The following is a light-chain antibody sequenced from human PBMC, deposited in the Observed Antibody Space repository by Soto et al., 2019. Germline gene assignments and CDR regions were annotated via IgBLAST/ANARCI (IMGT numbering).Light chain of an antibody. Sequence: EFVLPQSPSTLSLSPGESSTLSCMASQSVSSYLAWYQQKPGQAPRLLIYDASNRATGIPARFSGTGSGTDFTLTINNLEPEDFAVYYCQVRTNWSIAFGRGTRLEIK. V-gene: IGKV3-11*01. J-gene: IGKJ5*01. CDR2: DAS. CDR1: QSVSSY. CDR3: QVRTNWSIA.